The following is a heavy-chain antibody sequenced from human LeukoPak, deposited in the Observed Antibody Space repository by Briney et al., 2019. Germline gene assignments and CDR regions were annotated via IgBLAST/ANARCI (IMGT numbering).Heavy chain of an antibody. CDR2: ISSSGTTI. V-gene: IGHV3-48*03. J-gene: IGHJ4*02. D-gene: IGHD2-21*01. CDR3: CGASFDY. CDR1: GFPFNNYW. Sequence: PGGSLRLSCAASGFPFNNYWMSWVRQAPGKGLEWISYISSSGTTIYYADSVKGRFTISRDNAKNSLYLQMNSLRAEDTAVYSCCGASFDYWGQGTLVTVSS.